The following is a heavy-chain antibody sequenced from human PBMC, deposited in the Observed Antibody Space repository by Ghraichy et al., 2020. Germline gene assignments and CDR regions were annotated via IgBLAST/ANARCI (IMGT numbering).Heavy chain of an antibody. V-gene: IGHV5-51*01. CDR2: IYPGDSDT. CDR1: GYSFTSYW. Sequence: GESLNISCKGSGYSFTSYWIGWVRQMPGKGLEWMGIIYPGDSDTRYSTSFQGQVTISADKSISTAYLQWSSLKASDTAMYYCLLTVNNWFDPWGQGTLVTVSS. CDR3: LLTVNNWFDP. J-gene: IGHJ5*02. D-gene: IGHD3-16*01.